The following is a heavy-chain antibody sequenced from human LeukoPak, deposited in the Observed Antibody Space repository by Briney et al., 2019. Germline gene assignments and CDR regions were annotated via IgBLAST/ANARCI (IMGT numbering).Heavy chain of an antibody. CDR1: GFTFSRNA. CDR3: AKSLDYGDYGYFDY. J-gene: IGHJ4*02. CDR2: LSGSGGTT. V-gene: IGHV3-23*01. Sequence: PGGSLRLSCAASGFTFSRNAMSWVRQAPGKGLEWVSTLSGSGGTTYYADSVKGRFTISRDNSKNTPYLQMNSLRAEDTAVYYCAKSLDYGDYGYFDYWGQGTLVSVSS. D-gene: IGHD4-17*01.